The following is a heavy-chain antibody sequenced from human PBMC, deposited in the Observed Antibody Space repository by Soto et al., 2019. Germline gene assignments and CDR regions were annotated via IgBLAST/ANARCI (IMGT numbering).Heavy chain of an antibody. CDR1: GGTFSSYA. CDR3: ARFDSSGYYSPYFDY. J-gene: IGHJ4*02. D-gene: IGHD3-22*01. CDR2: IIPIFGTA. V-gene: IGHV1-69*13. Sequence: SVKVSCKASGGTFSSYAISWLRQAPGQGLEWMGGIIPIFGTANYAQKFQGRVTITADESTSTAYMELSSLRSEDTAVYYCARFDSSGYYSPYFDYWGQGTLVTVSS.